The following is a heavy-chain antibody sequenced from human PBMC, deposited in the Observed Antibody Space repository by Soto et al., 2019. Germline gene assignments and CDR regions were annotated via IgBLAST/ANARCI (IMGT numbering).Heavy chain of an antibody. Sequence: QVQLVESGGGVVQPGRSLRLSCAASGFTFSSYGMHWVRQAPGKGLEWVAVIWYDGSNKYYADSVKGRFTISRDNSKNTLYLQMNSLRAEDTAVYYCAREVAPYYYYYGMDVWGQGTTVTVSS. CDR1: GFTFSSYG. CDR2: IWYDGSNK. D-gene: IGHD2-15*01. V-gene: IGHV3-33*01. J-gene: IGHJ6*02. CDR3: AREVAPYYYYYGMDV.